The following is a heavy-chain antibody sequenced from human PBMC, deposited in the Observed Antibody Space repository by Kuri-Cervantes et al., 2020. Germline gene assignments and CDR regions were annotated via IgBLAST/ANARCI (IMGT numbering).Heavy chain of an antibody. Sequence: ASVKVSCKASGYTFTSYDINWVRQATGQGLEWMGIINPSGGSTSYAQKFQGRVTMTRDTSTSTVYMELSSLRSEDTAVYYCAGVVAASQAKLVWGQGTLVTVSS. CDR3: AGVVAASQAKLV. V-gene: IGHV1-46*01. CDR1: GYTFTSYD. CDR2: INPSGGST. D-gene: IGHD2-15*01. J-gene: IGHJ4*02.